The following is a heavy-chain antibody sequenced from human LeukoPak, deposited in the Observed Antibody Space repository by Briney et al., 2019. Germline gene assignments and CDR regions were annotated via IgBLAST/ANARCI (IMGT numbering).Heavy chain of an antibody. J-gene: IGHJ4*02. D-gene: IGHD4-17*01. V-gene: IGHV1-2*02. CDR1: GYTFTSYG. Sequence: ASVKVSCKASGYTFTSYGISWVRQAPGQGLEWMGWINPNSGGTNYAQKFQGRVTMTRDTSISTAYMELSRLRSDDTAVYYCAREVGSATVTTFDYWGQGTLVTVSS. CDR2: INPNSGGT. CDR3: AREVGSATVTTFDY.